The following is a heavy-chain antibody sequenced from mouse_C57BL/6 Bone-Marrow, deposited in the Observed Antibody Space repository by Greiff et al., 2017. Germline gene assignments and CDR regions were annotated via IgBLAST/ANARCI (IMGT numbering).Heavy chain of an antibody. Sequence: QVQLQQSGPELVKPGASVKISCKASGYSFTSYYIHWVKQRPGQGLEWIGWIYPGSGNTKYNEKFKGKATLTADTSSSTAYMQLSSLTSEDSAVYYCARGSITTVVDWYFDVWGTGTTVTVSS. CDR2: IYPGSGNT. CDR1: GYSFTSYY. V-gene: IGHV1-66*01. J-gene: IGHJ1*03. CDR3: ARGSITTVVDWYFDV. D-gene: IGHD1-1*01.